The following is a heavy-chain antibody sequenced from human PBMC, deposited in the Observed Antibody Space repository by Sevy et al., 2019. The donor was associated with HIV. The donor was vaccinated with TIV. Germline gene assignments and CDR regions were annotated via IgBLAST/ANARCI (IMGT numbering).Heavy chain of an antibody. CDR1: GGSISSGGYY. CDR2: IYYSGST. J-gene: IGHJ3*02. Sequence: SETLSLTCTVSGGSISSGGYYWSWIRQHPGQGLEWIGYIYYSGSTYYNPSLKSQFTISVDTSKNQFSLKLRSVTAADTAVYYCARDRTNYDSSGYYVDAFDIWGQGTMVTVSS. V-gene: IGHV4-31*01. D-gene: IGHD3-22*01. CDR3: ARDRTNYDSSGYYVDAFDI.